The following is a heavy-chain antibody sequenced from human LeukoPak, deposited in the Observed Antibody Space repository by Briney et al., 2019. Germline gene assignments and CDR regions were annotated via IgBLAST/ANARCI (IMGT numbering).Heavy chain of an antibody. D-gene: IGHD3-16*01. CDR3: TKAVGGGRDAYDV. CDR2: IFDSGAPT. V-gene: IGHV3-23*01. CDR1: GFTFGRHA. J-gene: IGHJ3*01. Sequence: GGSLRLSCVASGFTFGRHAMNWVRQAPGKGLEWVSSIFDSGAPTYYTDSVKGRFTISRDNSKNTMYLQMESLRAEDTAVYYCTKAVGGGRDAYDVWGQWTMVTVSS.